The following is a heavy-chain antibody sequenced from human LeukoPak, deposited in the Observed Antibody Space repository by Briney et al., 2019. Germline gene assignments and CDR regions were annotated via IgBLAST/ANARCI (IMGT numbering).Heavy chain of an antibody. CDR2: INSDGSST. D-gene: IGHD3-10*01. J-gene: IGHJ4*02. CDR3: ARDLGGSEDY. V-gene: IGHV3-74*03. Sequence: GGSLRLSCAASGFTFSNHWLHWVRQAPGKGLVWVSRINSDGSSTTYADSVKGRFTISRDNAKDTLYLQMNSLRAEDSAVYYCARDLGGSEDYWGQGTLVTVSS. CDR1: GFTFSNHW.